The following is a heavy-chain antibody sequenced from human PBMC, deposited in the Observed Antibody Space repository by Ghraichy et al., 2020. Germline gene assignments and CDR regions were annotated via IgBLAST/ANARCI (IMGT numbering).Heavy chain of an antibody. Sequence: SQTLSLTCTVSGDSLSSDYWSWIRQPPGKGLECIGYTYYTGSTHYNPSLKSRITITVDRSKNQISLRLRSVTAADTGVYYCARGVTVKYYGMDVWGQGTTVVVSS. CDR2: TYYTGST. V-gene: IGHV4-59*01. D-gene: IGHD3-16*01. CDR3: ARGVTVKYYGMDV. J-gene: IGHJ6*02. CDR1: GDSLSSDY.